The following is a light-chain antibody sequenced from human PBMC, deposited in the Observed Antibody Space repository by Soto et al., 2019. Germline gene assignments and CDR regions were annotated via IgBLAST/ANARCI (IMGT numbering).Light chain of an antibody. Sequence: DIQMTQSPTSLSASVGDRVTITCRASQGIRNYVAWYQQKPGQAPKLLIYAASTLQSGVPSRFSGSGSGTEFSLTIDSLQPEDVATYSCQKYSSVPVFGPGTKVEIK. CDR1: QGIRNY. V-gene: IGKV1-27*01. J-gene: IGKJ3*01. CDR2: AAS. CDR3: QKYSSVPV.